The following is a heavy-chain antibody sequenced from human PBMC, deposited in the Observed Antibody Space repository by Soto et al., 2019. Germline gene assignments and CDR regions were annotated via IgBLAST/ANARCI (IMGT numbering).Heavy chain of an antibody. CDR1: GFTFSSYG. CDR2: IWYDGSNK. V-gene: IGHV3-33*01. CDR3: ARDNWNDGAFDI. J-gene: IGHJ3*02. D-gene: IGHD1-1*01. Sequence: QVQLVESGGGVVQPGRSLRLSCAASGFTFSSYGMHWVRQATGKGLEWVAVIWYDGSNKYYADSVKGRFTISRDNSKNTLYLQMNSLRAEDTAVYYCARDNWNDGAFDIWGQGTMVTVSS.